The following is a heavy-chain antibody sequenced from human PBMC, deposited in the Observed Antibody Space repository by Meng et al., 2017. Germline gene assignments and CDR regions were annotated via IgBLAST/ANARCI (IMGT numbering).Heavy chain of an antibody. D-gene: IGHD3-22*01. V-gene: IGHV5-51*01. CDR3: ASAYYYDSSGYYYFFN. Sequence: GESLKISCKGSGYSFTSCWIGWVRQMPGKGLEWMGIIYPGDSDTRYSPSFQGQVTISADKSISTAYLQWSSLKASDTAMYYCASAYYYDSSGYYYFFNWGQGTLVTVSS. CDR1: GYSFTSCW. J-gene: IGHJ4*02. CDR2: IYPGDSDT.